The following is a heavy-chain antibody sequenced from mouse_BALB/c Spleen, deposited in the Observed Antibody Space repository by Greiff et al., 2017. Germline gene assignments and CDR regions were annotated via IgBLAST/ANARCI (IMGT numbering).Heavy chain of an antibody. CDR3: AREAHFDY. V-gene: IGHV1S81*02. CDR2: INPSNGRT. CDR1: GYTFTSYW. J-gene: IGHJ2*01. Sequence: QVQLKQPGAELVKPGASVKLSCKASGYTFTSYWMHWVKQRPGQGLEWIGEINPSNGRTNYNEKFKSKATLTVDKSSSTAYMQLSSLTSEDSAVYYCAREAHFDYWGQGTTLTVSS.